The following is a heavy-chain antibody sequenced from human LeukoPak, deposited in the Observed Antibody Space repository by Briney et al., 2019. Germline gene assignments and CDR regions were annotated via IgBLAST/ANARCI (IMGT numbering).Heavy chain of an antibody. CDR1: GFTFSSYA. J-gene: IGHJ4*02. CDR3: AKDFGYCGGDCAIHFDDY. D-gene: IGHD2-21*02. CDR2: ISYDGSNK. V-gene: IGHV3-30-3*01. Sequence: PGGSLRLSCAASGFTFSSYAMHWVRQAPGKGLEWVAVISYDGSNKYYADSVKGRFTISRDNSKNTLYPQMNSLRAEDTAVYYCAKDFGYCGGDCAIHFDDYWGQGTLVTVSS.